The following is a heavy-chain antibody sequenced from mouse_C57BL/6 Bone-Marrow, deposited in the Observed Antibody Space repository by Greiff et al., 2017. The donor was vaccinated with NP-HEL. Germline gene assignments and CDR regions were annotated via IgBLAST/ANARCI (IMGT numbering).Heavy chain of an antibody. V-gene: IGHV1-82*01. D-gene: IGHD3-2*02. CDR1: GYAFSSSW. CDR3: ARERDDSSGYDGGFAY. CDR2: IYPGDGDT. Sequence: QVQLKQSGPELVKPGASVKISCKASGYAFSSSWMNWVKQRPGKGLEWIGRIYPGDGDTTYNGKFKGKATLTADKSSSTAYMQLSSLTSEDSAVYFCARERDDSSGYDGGFAYRGQGTLVTVSA. J-gene: IGHJ3*01.